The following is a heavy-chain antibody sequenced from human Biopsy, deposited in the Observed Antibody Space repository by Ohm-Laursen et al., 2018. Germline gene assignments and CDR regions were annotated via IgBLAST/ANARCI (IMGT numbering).Heavy chain of an antibody. V-gene: IGHV4-59*08. CDR2: IYYSGST. CDR3: ASRGLVMASDYYFDD. Sequence: GTLSLTCSVSGVYISDYYWSWIRQPPGRGLEWAGSIYYSGSTDYNPSLKSRVIISADTSKSQLSLHLTSVTAADTAVYYCASRGLVMASDYYFDDWGQGTLVTVSS. D-gene: IGHD3/OR15-3a*01. J-gene: IGHJ4*02. CDR1: GVYISDYY.